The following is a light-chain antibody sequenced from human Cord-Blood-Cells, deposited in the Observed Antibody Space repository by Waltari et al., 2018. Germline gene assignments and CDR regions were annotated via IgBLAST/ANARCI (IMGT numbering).Light chain of an antibody. CDR3: SSYAGSNNFV. Sequence: QSALTYPPSASGSPGQPGTLSCTGTSRHDRGCNYVPWYQQHPDKAPKLMCYEVSKRPSGVPDRFSGSKSGNTASLTVSGLQAEDEADYYCSSYAGSNNFVFGTGTKVTVL. CDR1: SRHDRGCNY. CDR2: EVS. J-gene: IGLJ1*01. V-gene: IGLV2-8*01.